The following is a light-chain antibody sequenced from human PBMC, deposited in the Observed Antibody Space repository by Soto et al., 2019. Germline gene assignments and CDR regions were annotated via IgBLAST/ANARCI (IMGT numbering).Light chain of an antibody. CDR1: QSVSSY. Sequence: EIVLTQSPAAMYLSRGERAAISCRASQSVSSYLAWYQQKPGQAPRLLIYDASNRATGIPARYSGRGSGTYFTLSISSLELDDLAVYYCQQRSNWRSIVGGGTRVEIK. V-gene: IGKV3-11*01. J-gene: IGKJ4*01. CDR3: QQRSNWRSI. CDR2: DAS.